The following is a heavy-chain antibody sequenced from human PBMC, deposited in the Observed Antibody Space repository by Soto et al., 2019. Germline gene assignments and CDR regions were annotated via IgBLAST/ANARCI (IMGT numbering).Heavy chain of an antibody. V-gene: IGHV1-18*01. D-gene: IGHD1-1*01. J-gene: IGHJ6*02. CDR3: AATGRHSFGLDV. CDR1: DNTFTDYG. CDR2: ISGYNANT. Sequence: QAQLVQSGSEVKRPGASVKVSCRCSDNTFTDYGINWVRQAPGQGLEWLGWISGYNANTKDAQKFQDRVTMRADTSTRTAYLGVRRLTSDDSGIYFCAATGRHSFGLDVWGQGTTVTVSS.